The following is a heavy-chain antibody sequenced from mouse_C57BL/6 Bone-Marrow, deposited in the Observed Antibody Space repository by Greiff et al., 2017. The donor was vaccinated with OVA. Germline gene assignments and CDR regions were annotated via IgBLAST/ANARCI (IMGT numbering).Heavy chain of an antibody. CDR2: ISSGGSYT. CDR1: GFTFSSYG. CDR3: ARHLHYYGRSYWYFDV. D-gene: IGHD1-1*01. V-gene: IGHV5-6*02. J-gene: IGHJ1*03. Sequence: DVKLVESGGDLVKPGGSLKLSCAASGFTFSSYGMSWVRQTPDKRLEWVATISSGGSYTYYPDSVKGRFTISRDNAKNTRDLQLSSLKSEDTAIYYCARHLHYYGRSYWYFDVWGTGTTVTVSS.